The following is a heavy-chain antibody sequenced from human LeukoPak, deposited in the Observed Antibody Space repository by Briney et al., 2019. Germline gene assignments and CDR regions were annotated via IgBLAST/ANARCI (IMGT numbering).Heavy chain of an antibody. D-gene: IGHD6-6*01. CDR3: VRDRPHNCFDP. Sequence: PGGSLRLSCAASGFTFSSYWMSWVRQAPGKGLEWVANIKQDGSEKYYVDSVKGRFTISRDNAKNTLYLQMNSLRVEDTAVYYCVRDRPHNCFDPWGQGTLVTVSS. V-gene: IGHV3-7*01. CDR1: GFTFSSYW. J-gene: IGHJ5*02. CDR2: IKQDGSEK.